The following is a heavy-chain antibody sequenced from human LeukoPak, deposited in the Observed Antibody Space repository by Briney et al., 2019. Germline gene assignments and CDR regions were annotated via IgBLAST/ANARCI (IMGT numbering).Heavy chain of an antibody. J-gene: IGHJ5*02. CDR2: INYSGST. D-gene: IGHD1-7*01. V-gene: IGHV4-59*01. Sequence: PSETLSLTCTVSGGPISGYYWSWLRQPPGKGLEWIGYINYSGSTNYNPSLKSRVIISVDTSKNQFSLRLSSVTAADTAVYFCTRGRLELRWFDPWGQGTLVTVSS. CDR1: GGPISGYY. CDR3: TRGRLELRWFDP.